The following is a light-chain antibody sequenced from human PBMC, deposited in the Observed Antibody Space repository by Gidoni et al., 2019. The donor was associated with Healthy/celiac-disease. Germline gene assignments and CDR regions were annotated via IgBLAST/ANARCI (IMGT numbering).Light chain of an antibody. Sequence: QAALTQPASVSGSPGQSITLSCTGTNSDVGGYKDVPWYQPHPGKVPKLLFYDVTNRPSGVSNRFSGSKSGNTASLTISGLQAEDEADYSCSSSTSRYTVVVCGGTKLTV. CDR1: NSDVGGYKD. CDR2: DVT. V-gene: IGLV2-14*03. J-gene: IGLJ2*01. CDR3: SSSTSRYTVV.